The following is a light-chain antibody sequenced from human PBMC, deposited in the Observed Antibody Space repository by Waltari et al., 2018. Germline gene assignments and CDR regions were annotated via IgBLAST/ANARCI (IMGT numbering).Light chain of an antibody. V-gene: IGKV1-39*01. CDR1: KSISRF. CDR2: TAS. CDR3: QHSYRPPYI. J-gene: IGKJ2*01. Sequence: DIQMTQSPSSLSASVGDRVTITCRAGKSISRFLNWYQQKPGEAPKLLIYTASSLQSGVPSRFSGSGSGTDFTLTISSLQPEDFATYYCQHSYRPPYIFGQGTKLEIK.